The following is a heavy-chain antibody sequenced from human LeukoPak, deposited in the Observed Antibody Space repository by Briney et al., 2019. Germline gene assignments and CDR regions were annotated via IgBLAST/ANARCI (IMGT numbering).Heavy chain of an antibody. J-gene: IGHJ3*02. CDR1: GXTFSSYG. CDR2: ISYDGNNK. CDR3: AKEFHIVVVVAAAGNAFDI. Sequence: GGSLRLSCAASGXTFSSYGMHWVRQAPGKGLEWVAVISYDGNNKYYADSVKGRFTISRDNSKNTLYLQMNSLRAEDTAVYCCAKEFHIVVVVAAAGNAFDIWGQGTMVTVSS. D-gene: IGHD2-15*01. V-gene: IGHV3-30*18.